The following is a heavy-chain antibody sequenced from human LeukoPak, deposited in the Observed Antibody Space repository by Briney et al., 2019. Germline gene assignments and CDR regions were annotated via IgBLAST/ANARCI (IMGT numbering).Heavy chain of an antibody. Sequence: WASVKVSCKASGYTFTGYYMHWARQAPGQGLEWMGWINPNSGGTNYAQKFQGWVTMTRDTSISTAYMELSRLRSDDTAVYYCARDQGGVYDILTGGNWFDPWGQGTLVTVSS. CDR2: INPNSGGT. V-gene: IGHV1-2*04. D-gene: IGHD3-9*01. J-gene: IGHJ5*02. CDR3: ARDQGGVYDILTGGNWFDP. CDR1: GYTFTGYY.